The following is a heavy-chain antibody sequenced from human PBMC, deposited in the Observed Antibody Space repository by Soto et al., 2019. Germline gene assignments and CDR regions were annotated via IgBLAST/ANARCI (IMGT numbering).Heavy chain of an antibody. J-gene: IGHJ3*02. CDR2: LYDLDGT. CDR1: GFTVSGKKY. Sequence: EVQLVASGGGLIQPGESLRLSCAAFGFTVSGKKYVAWVRQAPGKGLEWVSALYDLDGTYYADSVKGRFTTSSDSSRTTVYLQMNSLRPDDTAVYSCATWHLQEHAYDIWGQGTMVTVSS. V-gene: IGHV3-53*01. D-gene: IGHD1-1*01. CDR3: ATWHLQEHAYDI.